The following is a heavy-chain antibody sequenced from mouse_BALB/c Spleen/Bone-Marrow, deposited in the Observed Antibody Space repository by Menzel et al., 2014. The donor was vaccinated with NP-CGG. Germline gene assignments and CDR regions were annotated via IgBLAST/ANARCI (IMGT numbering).Heavy chain of an antibody. Sequence: VQLQESGAELVKPGAPVKLSCKASGYTFTSYWMNWVKQRPGRGLEWIGEINPSNGGTNFNERFKSKATLTVDKSSSTAYMSLSSLTSEDSAVYYCTRSRRAMDHWGQGTSVTVSS. CDR3: TRSRRAMDH. J-gene: IGHJ4*01. CDR1: GYTFTSYW. D-gene: IGHD2-12*01. V-gene: IGHV1S81*02. CDR2: INPSNGGT.